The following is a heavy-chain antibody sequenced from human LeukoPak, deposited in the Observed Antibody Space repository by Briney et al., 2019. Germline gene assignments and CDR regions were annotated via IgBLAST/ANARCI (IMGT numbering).Heavy chain of an antibody. CDR1: GFTFYDYA. D-gene: IGHD5-18*01. CDR3: AKAMGNQYSYGLIDY. V-gene: IGHV3-9*01. CDR2: ISRNSGSI. Sequence: GGSLRLSCAASGFTFYDYAMHWVRHAPGKGLEWVSGISRNSGSIGYADSVKGRFTISRDNAKNSLYLQMNSLRAGDTALYYCAKAMGNQYSYGLIDYWGQGTLVTVSS. J-gene: IGHJ4*02.